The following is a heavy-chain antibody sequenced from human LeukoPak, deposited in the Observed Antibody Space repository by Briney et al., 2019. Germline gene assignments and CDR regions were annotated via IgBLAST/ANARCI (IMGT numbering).Heavy chain of an antibody. D-gene: IGHD3-22*01. CDR2: INPSGGST. J-gene: IGHJ6*02. Sequence: GASVKVSCKASGYTFTSYYMHWVRQAPGQGLEWTGIINPSGGSTSYAQKFQGRVTMTRDTSTSTVYMELSSLRSEDTAVYYCARGDYDSSGYYYTLNYYYYYGMDVWGQGTTVTVSS. V-gene: IGHV1-46*01. CDR1: GYTFTSYY. CDR3: ARGDYDSSGYYYTLNYYYYYGMDV.